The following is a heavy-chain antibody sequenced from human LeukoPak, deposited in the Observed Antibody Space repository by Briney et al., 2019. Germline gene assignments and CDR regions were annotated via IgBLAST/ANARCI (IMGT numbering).Heavy chain of an antibody. D-gene: IGHD6-19*01. J-gene: IGHJ4*02. CDR2: ISSRSSHT. V-gene: IGHV3-11*03. CDR1: GFTFSDYY. CDR3: ARFSSGWYYFDY. Sequence: PGGSLRLSCAASGFTFSDYYMSWIRQAPGKGLEWVSYISSRSSHTNYADSVKGRFTISRDNAKNSLHLQMNSLRAEDTAVYYCARFSSGWYYFDYWGQGTLVTVSS.